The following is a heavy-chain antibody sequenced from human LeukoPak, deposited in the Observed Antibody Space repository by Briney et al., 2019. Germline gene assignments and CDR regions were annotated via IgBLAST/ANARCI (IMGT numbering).Heavy chain of an antibody. J-gene: IGHJ2*01. CDR1: GYSFTNYY. CDR2: INPGGGTT. V-gene: IGHV1-46*01. D-gene: IGHD5-24*01. CDR3: ARFGDGYNFHWYLDL. Sequence: GASVKVSCKASGYSFTNYYLHWVRQAPGQGFEWMGIINPGGGTTTYAQKFQGRVTMTRDTSTSTVYMELSSLTAEDTAFYYCARFGDGYNFHWYLDLWGRGTLVTVSS.